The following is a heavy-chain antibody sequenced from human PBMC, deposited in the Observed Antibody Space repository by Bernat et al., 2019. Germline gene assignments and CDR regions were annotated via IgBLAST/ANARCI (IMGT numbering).Heavy chain of an antibody. CDR3: ARADHYGMDV. J-gene: IGHJ6*02. Sequence: QVQLVESGGGVVQPGRSLRLSCAASGFTFSSYAMHWVRQAPGKGLEWVAVISYDGSNKYYAASVKSRFTISRDNSKNTLYLQMNSLRAEDTAVYYCARADHYGMDVWGQGTTVTVSS. V-gene: IGHV3-30-3*01. CDR2: ISYDGSNK. CDR1: GFTFSSYA.